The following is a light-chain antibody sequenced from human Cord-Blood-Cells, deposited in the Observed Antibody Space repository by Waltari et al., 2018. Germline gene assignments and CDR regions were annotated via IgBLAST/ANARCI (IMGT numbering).Light chain of an antibody. CDR1: QSIRSH. Sequence: DIQMTQTPPTLSASVGDRVTIPCRTSQSIRSHLNWYQQKPGKAPKLLIYVASSLQSRVPSRFSGSGSGTDFTLTISSLQPEDFATYYCQQSDSTPWTFGQGTKVEIK. CDR3: QQSDSTPWT. J-gene: IGKJ1*01. V-gene: IGKV1-39*01. CDR2: VAS.